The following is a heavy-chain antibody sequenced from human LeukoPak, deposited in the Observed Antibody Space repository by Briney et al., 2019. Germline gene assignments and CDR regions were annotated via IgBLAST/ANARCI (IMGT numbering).Heavy chain of an antibody. CDR1: GGSISSSGDY. CDR3: AREYSSSRYGY. V-gene: IGHV4-39*07. Sequence: SETLSLTCSVSGGSISSSGDYWGWIRQPPGKGLEWIGSVYYSGTTYYNPSLKSRVTISIDTSKNQFSLRLSSVTAEDTAVYYCAREYSSSRYGYWGQGTLVSVSS. CDR2: VYYSGTT. J-gene: IGHJ4*02. D-gene: IGHD6-13*01.